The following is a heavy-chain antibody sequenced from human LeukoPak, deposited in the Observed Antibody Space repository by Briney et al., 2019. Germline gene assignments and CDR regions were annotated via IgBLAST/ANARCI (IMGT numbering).Heavy chain of an antibody. CDR2: INPSGGST. J-gene: IGHJ5*02. CDR1: GYTFTSYD. CDR3: ARVGKRITMIVVTKAEGWFDP. V-gene: IGHV1-46*01. D-gene: IGHD3-22*01. Sequence: ASVKVSCKASGYTFTSYDINWVRQATGQGLEWMGIINPSGGSTNYAQKFQGRVTMTRDTSTSTVYMELSSLRSEDTAVYYCARVGKRITMIVVTKAEGWFDPWGQGTLVTVSS.